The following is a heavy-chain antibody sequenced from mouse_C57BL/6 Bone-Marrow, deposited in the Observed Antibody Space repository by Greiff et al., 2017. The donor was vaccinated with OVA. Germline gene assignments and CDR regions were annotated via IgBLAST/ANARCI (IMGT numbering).Heavy chain of an antibody. CDR2: ISDGGSYT. J-gene: IGHJ4*01. Sequence: EVQLVESGGGLVKPGGSLKLSCAASGFTFSSYAMSWVRQTPEKRLEWVATISDGGSYTYYPDNVKGRFTISRDNAKNNLYLQMSHLKSEDTAMYYCARDRPIYYGYDDYAMDYWGQGTSVTVSS. D-gene: IGHD2-2*01. CDR3: ARDRPIYYGYDDYAMDY. V-gene: IGHV5-4*01. CDR1: GFTFSSYA.